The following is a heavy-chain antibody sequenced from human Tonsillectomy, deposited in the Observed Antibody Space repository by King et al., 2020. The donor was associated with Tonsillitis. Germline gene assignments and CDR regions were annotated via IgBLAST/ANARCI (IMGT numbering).Heavy chain of an antibody. CDR1: GFSLNDYA. CDR2: VSFDGTTT. D-gene: IGHD3-10*01. J-gene: IGHJ4*02. CDR3: ARHRPRSQGVLDY. V-gene: IGHV3-30*04. Sequence: VQLVESGGGVVQPGRSLELSCAASGFSLNDYALYWVRQAPAKGLEWVAVVSFDGTTTFYADSVKGRFTISRDISKNTLFLQMDGLKTEDTAIYYCARHRPRSQGVLDYWGQGARVTVSS.